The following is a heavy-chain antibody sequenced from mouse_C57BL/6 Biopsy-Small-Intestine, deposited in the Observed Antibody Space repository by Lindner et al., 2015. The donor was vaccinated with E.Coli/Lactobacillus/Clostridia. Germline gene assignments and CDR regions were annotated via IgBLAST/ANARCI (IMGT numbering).Heavy chain of an antibody. CDR2: INPNNGAT. V-gene: IGHV1-18*01. J-gene: IGHJ3*01. CDR3: ARGKFAGTSGALDI. Sequence: SVKVSCKASGYTFIDHYIHWVRQAPGQGLEWMGRINPNNGATNYGQKFQGRVTLTRETSITTGYMELTSLRSDDTAVYYCARGKFAGTSGALDIWGQGTMLTVSS. D-gene: IGHD4-1*01. CDR1: GYTFIDHY.